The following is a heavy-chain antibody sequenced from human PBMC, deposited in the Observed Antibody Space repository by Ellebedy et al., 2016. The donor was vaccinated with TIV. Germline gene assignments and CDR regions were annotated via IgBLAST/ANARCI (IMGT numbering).Heavy chain of an antibody. Sequence: SETLSLXXTVSGGSISSGGYYWSWIRQPPGKGLEWIGEINHSGSTNYNPSLKSRVTISVDTSKNQFSLKLSSVTAADTAVYYCARNGIRPYFDYWGQGTLVTVSS. D-gene: IGHD1-26*01. V-gene: IGHV4-39*01. CDR3: ARNGIRPYFDY. J-gene: IGHJ4*02. CDR1: GGSISSGGYY. CDR2: INHSGST.